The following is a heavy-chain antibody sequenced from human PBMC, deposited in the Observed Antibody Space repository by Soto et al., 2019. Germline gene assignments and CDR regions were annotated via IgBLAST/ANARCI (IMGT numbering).Heavy chain of an antibody. CDR1: GFTFSSYA. Sequence: GGSLRLSCAASGFTFSSYAMSWVRQAPGKGLEWVSAISGSGGSTYYADSVKGRFTISRDNSKNTLYLQMNSLRAEDTAVYYCAKDFSPPRRGIDAAGSSLDYWGKGTLVTVSS. J-gene: IGHJ4*02. D-gene: IGHD6-13*01. CDR3: AKDFSPPRRGIDAAGSSLDY. CDR2: ISGSGGST. V-gene: IGHV3-23*01.